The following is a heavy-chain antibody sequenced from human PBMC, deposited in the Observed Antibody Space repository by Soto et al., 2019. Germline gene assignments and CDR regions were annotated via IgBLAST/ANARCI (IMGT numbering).Heavy chain of an antibody. J-gene: IGHJ5*02. V-gene: IGHV3-7*01. CDR2: INQDGSDK. CDR3: ATSMRHTLDP. CDR1: GFTFGIHW. D-gene: IGHD2-21*01. Sequence: EVQVVESGGGLVQPGGSLRLSCAASGFTFGIHWMTWVRQVPGNGLEWVANINQDGSDKYYVDSVKGRFIISRDNAKDSLYLQMNSLRVEDTAVYYCATSMRHTLDPWGQGTLVTVS.